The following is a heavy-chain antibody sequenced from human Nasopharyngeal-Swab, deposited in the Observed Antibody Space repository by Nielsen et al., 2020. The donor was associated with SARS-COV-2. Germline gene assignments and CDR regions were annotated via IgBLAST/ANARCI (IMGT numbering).Heavy chain of an antibody. V-gene: IGHV3-33*01. CDR1: GFTFSSYG. D-gene: IGHD5-18*01. Sequence: GSLRLSCAASGFTFSSYGMHWVRQAPGKGLGWVAVIWYDGSNKYYADSVKGRFTISRDNSKNTLYLQMNSLRAEDTAVYYCARGRTSGYSYGFYFDYWGQGTLVTVSS. CDR2: IWYDGSNK. J-gene: IGHJ4*02. CDR3: ARGRTSGYSYGFYFDY.